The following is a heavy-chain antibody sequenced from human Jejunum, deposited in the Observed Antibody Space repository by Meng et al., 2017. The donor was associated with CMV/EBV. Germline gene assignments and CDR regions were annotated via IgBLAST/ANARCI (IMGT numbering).Heavy chain of an antibody. J-gene: IGHJ5*01. CDR1: GFIFSSRW. Sequence: AASGFIFSSRWMHWVRQAPGKGLVWVSRINSDATSTSYADSVKGRFTITRDNAKDTLYLQMNSLRDEDLGVYYCTRGQSGYGRFDSWGQGTLVTVSS. CDR3: TRGQSGYGRFDS. CDR2: INSDATST. V-gene: IGHV3-74*01. D-gene: IGHD5-12*01.